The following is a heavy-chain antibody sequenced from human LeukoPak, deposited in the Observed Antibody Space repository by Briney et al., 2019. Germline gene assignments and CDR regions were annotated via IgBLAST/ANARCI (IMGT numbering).Heavy chain of an antibody. CDR2: ISGSGGST. D-gene: IGHD4-23*01. CDR3: AKDRDYGGNSNQDY. J-gene: IGHJ4*02. V-gene: IGHV3-23*01. Sequence: GGSLRLSCAASGFTFSSYWMNWARQAPGKGLEWVSAISGSGGSTYYADSVKGRFTISRDNSKNTLYLQMNSLRAEDTAVYYCAKDRDYGGNSNQDYWGQGTLVTVSS. CDR1: GFTFSSYW.